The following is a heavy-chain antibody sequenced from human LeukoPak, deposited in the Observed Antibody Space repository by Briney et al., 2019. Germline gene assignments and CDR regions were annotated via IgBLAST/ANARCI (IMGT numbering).Heavy chain of an antibody. J-gene: IGHJ4*02. D-gene: IGHD2-21*02. CDR1: GFTFSSYA. V-gene: IGHV3-23*01. CDR2: ISGSGGST. CDR3: AKVHIVVVTAMSIFDY. Sequence: GGSLRLSCAASGFTFSSYAMSWVRQAPGKGLEWVSAISGSGGSTYYADSVKGWFTISRDNSKNTLYLQMNSLRAEDTAVYYCAKVHIVVVTAMSIFDYWGQGTLVTVSS.